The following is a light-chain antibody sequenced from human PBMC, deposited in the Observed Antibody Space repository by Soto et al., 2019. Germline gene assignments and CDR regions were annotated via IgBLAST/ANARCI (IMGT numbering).Light chain of an antibody. CDR3: SSYTSSSTLGGV. Sequence: QSALTQPASVSGSPGQSITISCTGTGSDVGGYNYVSWYQQHPGKAPKLMIYEVSNRPSGVSNRFSGSKSGNTASLTISGLQAEDEADYYCSSYTSSSTLGGVFGGGTKLTVL. CDR2: EVS. V-gene: IGLV2-14*01. J-gene: IGLJ2*01. CDR1: GSDVGGYNY.